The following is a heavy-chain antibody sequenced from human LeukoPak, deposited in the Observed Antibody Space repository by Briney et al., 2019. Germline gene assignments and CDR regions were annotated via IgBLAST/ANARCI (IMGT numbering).Heavy chain of an antibody. D-gene: IGHD5-18*01. V-gene: IGHV1-2*02. J-gene: IGHJ4*02. CDR1: GYTFTGYY. CDR3: ARAVLLGTDFDY. CDR2: INPNSGGT. Sequence: ASVKVSRKASGYTFTGYYMHWVRQAPGQGLEWMGWINPNSGGTYYAQKFQGRVTMTRDTSISTAYMELSRLRSDDTAVYYCARAVLLGTDFDYWGQGTLVTVSS.